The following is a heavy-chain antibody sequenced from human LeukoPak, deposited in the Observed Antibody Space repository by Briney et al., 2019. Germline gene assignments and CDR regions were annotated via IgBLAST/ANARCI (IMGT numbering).Heavy chain of an antibody. D-gene: IGHD2-2*01. Sequence: GGSLRLSCAASGFTFSDYYMSWIRQAPGKGLEWVSYISSSGSTICYAGSVKGRFTISRDNAKNSLYLQMNSLRAEDTAVYYCASLCSSTSCYYYGMDVWGQGTTVTVSS. J-gene: IGHJ6*02. CDR3: ASLCSSTSCYYYGMDV. V-gene: IGHV3-11*01. CDR1: GFTFSDYY. CDR2: ISSSGSTI.